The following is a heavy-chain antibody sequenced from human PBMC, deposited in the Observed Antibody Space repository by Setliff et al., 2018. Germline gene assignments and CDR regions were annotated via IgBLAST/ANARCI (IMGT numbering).Heavy chain of an antibody. CDR3: ARESATIGEFPLYYFDK. J-gene: IGHJ4*02. V-gene: IGHV4-61*09. CDR2: FHTGGAT. D-gene: IGHD3-10*01. Sequence: LSLTCSVSGGSISSCGFYWSWIRQSAGRGLEWIGHFHTGGATDYNLSLKSRVTISLDSSKNQFSLRLSSVTAADAAVYFCARESATIGEFPLYYFDKWGQGIPVTVSS. CDR1: GGSISSCGFY.